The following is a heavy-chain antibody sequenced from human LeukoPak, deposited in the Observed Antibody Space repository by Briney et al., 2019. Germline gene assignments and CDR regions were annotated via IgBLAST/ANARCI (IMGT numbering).Heavy chain of an antibody. V-gene: IGHV3-23*01. CDR3: ARNDFGSGWLGDY. J-gene: IGHJ4*02. CDR2: IGGSGGGT. CDR1: GFTVSTYA. Sequence: PGGSLRLSCAASGFTVSTYAMSWVRQAPGKGLEWVSTIGGSGGGTYYAESVKGRFITSRDTSKNTLFLQMNSLRAEDTALYYCARNDFGSGWLGDYWDQGALVTVFS. D-gene: IGHD6-19*01.